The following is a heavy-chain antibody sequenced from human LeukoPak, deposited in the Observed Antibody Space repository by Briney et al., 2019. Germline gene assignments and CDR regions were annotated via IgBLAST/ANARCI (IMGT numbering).Heavy chain of an antibody. CDR3: AELGITMIGGV. Sequence: GSLRLSCAASGFTFSSYSMNWVRQAPRKGLEWVSSISSSSSYIYYADSVKGRFTISRDNAKNSLYLQMNSLRAEDTAVYYCAELGITMIGGVWGKGTTVTISS. V-gene: IGHV3-21*01. J-gene: IGHJ6*04. CDR2: ISSSSSYI. D-gene: IGHD3-10*02. CDR1: GFTFSSYS.